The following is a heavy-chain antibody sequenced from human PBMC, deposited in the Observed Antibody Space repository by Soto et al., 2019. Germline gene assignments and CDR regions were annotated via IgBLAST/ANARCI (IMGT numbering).Heavy chain of an antibody. CDR2: IYHSGST. CDR1: GGSISSGGYS. Sequence: SETLSLTCAVSGGSISSGGYSWSWIRQPPGKGLEWIGYIYHSGSTYYNPSLKSRVTISVDRSKNQFSLKLSSVTAADTAVYYCARAPGYDLFYWFDPWGQGTLVTVSS. CDR3: ARAPGYDLFYWFDP. V-gene: IGHV4-30-2*01. J-gene: IGHJ5*02. D-gene: IGHD5-12*01.